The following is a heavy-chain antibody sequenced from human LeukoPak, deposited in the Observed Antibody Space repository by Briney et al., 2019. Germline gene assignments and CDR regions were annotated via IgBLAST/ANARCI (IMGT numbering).Heavy chain of an antibody. CDR3: ARAPVLRYFDWWGGRNWFDP. D-gene: IGHD3-9*01. CDR2: IIPIFGTA. V-gene: IGHV1-69*05. Sequence: SVKVSCKASGGTFSSYAISWVRQAPGQGLEWMGRIIPIFGTANYAKKFQGRVTITTDESTSTAYMELSSLRSEDTAVYYCARAPVLRYFDWWGGRNWFDPWGQGTLVTVSS. CDR1: GGTFSSYA. J-gene: IGHJ5*02.